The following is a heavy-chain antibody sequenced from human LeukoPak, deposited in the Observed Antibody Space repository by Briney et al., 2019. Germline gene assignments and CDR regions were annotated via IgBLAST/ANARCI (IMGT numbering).Heavy chain of an antibody. J-gene: IGHJ4*02. D-gene: IGHD5-18*01. CDR2: IILNSGDT. Sequence: ASVKVSCKASGYTFTDYYIQWVRQAPGQGLEWMGWIILNSGDTNYAQKFRGRVTMTRDTSINTAYMELTSLTSDDTAVYYCARESAGVGYIYGYFYWGQGTLVTVSS. V-gene: IGHV1-2*02. CDR3: ARESAGVGYIYGYFY. CDR1: GYTFTDYY.